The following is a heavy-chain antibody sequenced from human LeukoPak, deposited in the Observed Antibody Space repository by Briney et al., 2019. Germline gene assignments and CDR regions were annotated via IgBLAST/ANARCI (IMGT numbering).Heavy chain of an antibody. Sequence: PGGSLRLSCTVSGFTFSNAWMSWVRQAPGKGLEWLGRLKSKTDGGTTDYAAPVKGRFTISRDDSKNTLYLQMNSLRAEDTAVYYCAKGGSRRDWFDPWGQGTLVTVSS. CDR2: LKSKTDGGTT. D-gene: IGHD1-26*01. J-gene: IGHJ5*02. CDR3: AKGGSRRDWFDP. V-gene: IGHV3-15*01. CDR1: GFTFSNAW.